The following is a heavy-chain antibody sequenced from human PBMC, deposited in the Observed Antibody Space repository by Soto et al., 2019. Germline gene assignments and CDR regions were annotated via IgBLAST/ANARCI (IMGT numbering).Heavy chain of an antibody. CDR3: ARANAPGIAAAGTRLIWFDP. CDR2: IYYSGST. V-gene: IGHV4-59*01. J-gene: IGHJ5*02. CDR1: GGSISSYY. D-gene: IGHD6-13*01. Sequence: SETLSLTCTGSGGSISSYYWSWIRQPPGKGLEWIGYIYYSGSTNYNPSLKSRVTISVDTSKNQFSLKLSSVTAADTAVYYCARANAPGIAAAGTRLIWFDPWGQGTLVTVSS.